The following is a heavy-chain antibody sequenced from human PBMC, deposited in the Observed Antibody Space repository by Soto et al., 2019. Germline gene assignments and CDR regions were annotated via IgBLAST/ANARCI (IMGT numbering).Heavy chain of an antibody. J-gene: IGHJ6*02. D-gene: IGHD3-10*01. CDR1: GGTFNNYA. V-gene: IGHV1-69*01. Sequence: QVLLVQSGPEVKKPGSSVKVSCKASGGTFNNYAINWVRQAPGKGLGWMGGIIPTLGTGNHALKFQGRATITADESTTAAYMELNSLRSEDTAMYYCASFDGTLVRGGRSSPYEMDVWGQGTTVIVSS. CDR3: ASFDGTLVRGGRSSPYEMDV. CDR2: IIPTLGTG.